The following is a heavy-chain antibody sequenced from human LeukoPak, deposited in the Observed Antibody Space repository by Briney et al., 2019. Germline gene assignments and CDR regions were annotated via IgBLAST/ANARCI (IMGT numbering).Heavy chain of an antibody. D-gene: IGHD3-10*01. V-gene: IGHV3-30-3*01. CDR3: VRADYYGSGTPPNWFHP. CDR1: GFTFSSYA. J-gene: IGHJ5*02. CDR2: ISYDGSNK. Sequence: GGSLRLSCAASGFTFSSYAMHWVRQAPGKGLEWVAVISYDGSNKYYADSVKGRFTISRDNSKNTLYLQMNSLRAEDTAVYYCVRADYYGSGTPPNWFHPWGQGTLVTVSS.